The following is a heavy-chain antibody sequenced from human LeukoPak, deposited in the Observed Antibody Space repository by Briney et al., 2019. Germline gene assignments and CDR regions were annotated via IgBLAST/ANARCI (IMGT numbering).Heavy chain of an antibody. Sequence: ASVRVSSKASGYTYTSYGISWVRQAPGQGLEGMGWISAYHGKTNYAQKLQGRVTMTTDTSTSTAYMELRSLRSDDTAVYYCARDLVQDDFWSGYYWEYYGMDVWGQGTTVTVSS. J-gene: IGHJ6*02. V-gene: IGHV1-18*01. CDR1: GYTYTSYG. D-gene: IGHD3-3*01. CDR3: ARDLVQDDFWSGYYWEYYGMDV. CDR2: ISAYHGKT.